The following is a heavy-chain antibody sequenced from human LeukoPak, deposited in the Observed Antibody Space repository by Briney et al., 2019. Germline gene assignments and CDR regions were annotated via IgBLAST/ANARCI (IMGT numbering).Heavy chain of an antibody. CDR3: ARWIGGFDY. CDR2: IKQDGSEK. J-gene: IGHJ4*02. CDR1: GFSFSSYW. V-gene: IGHV3-7*01. Sequence: GGCLRLSCAASGFSFSSYWMNWVRQAPGKGLEWVANIKQDGSEKYYVDSVTGRFTISRDNAKNSLYLQMNSLRAEDTAVYYCARWIGGFDYWGQGTLVTVSS. D-gene: IGHD3-10*01.